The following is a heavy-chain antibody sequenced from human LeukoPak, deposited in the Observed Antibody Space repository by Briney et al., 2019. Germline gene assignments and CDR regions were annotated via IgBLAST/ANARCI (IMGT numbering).Heavy chain of an antibody. V-gene: IGHV3-23*01. CDR2: ISGSGAST. Sequence: GGSLRLSCAASGFTFSTYAMSWVRQAPGKGLEWVSTISGSGASTYYADSVKGRFTISRDNSNLYLQMNSLRAEDTAMYFCAKDREYTNSWYIFDSWGQGTLVTVSS. CDR3: AKDREYTNSWYIFDS. CDR1: GFTFSTYA. D-gene: IGHD1-14*01. J-gene: IGHJ4*02.